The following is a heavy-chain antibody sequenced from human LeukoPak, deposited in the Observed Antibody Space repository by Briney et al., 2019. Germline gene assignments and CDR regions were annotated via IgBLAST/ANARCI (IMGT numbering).Heavy chain of an antibody. CDR3: ARGNVGATTYLDY. CDR1: GFTFSSYX. Sequence: PGGSLRLPCAASGFTFSSYXXXXXXXXPXXXXXXXXXXSXXGRXXXXXXXXXXXXXXSXXXSKXTLYLQMNSLRAEDTAVYYCARGNVGATTYLDYWGQGTLVTVSS. J-gene: IGHJ4*02. CDR2: XSXXGRXX. V-gene: IGHV3-30*04. D-gene: IGHD1-26*01.